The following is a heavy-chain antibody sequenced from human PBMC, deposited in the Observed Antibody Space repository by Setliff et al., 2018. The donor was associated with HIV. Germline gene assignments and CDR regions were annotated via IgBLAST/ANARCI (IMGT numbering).Heavy chain of an antibody. CDR3: GREGEGELPGY. Sequence: PSETLSLTCTVSGVSISSHYWSWIRQPPGKGLEWIGSIYYSGSTYYNPSLKSRVTISVDKSKNQFSLKLSSVTAADTAVYYCGREGEGELPGYWGQGTLVTVSS. CDR2: IYYSGST. CDR1: GVSISSHY. V-gene: IGHV4-59*11. J-gene: IGHJ4*02. D-gene: IGHD1-7*01.